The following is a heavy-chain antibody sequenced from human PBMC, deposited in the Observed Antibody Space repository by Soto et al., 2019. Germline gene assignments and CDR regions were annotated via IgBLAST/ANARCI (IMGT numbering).Heavy chain of an antibody. CDR1: GFSLSSTGVG. CDR2: INWNDDK. D-gene: IGHD3-22*01. J-gene: IGHJ4*02. V-gene: IGHV2-5*01. Sequence: QITLKESGPTLVKVTQTVTLTCTFSGFSLSSTGVGVGWIRQPPGKALEGLALINWNDDKRYNPSLKSRLTITKDTSKNPVVLKMTNMGPVDTATYYCARSGHNSGFFYYDYWGQGTLVTVSS. CDR3: ARSGHNSGFFYYDY.